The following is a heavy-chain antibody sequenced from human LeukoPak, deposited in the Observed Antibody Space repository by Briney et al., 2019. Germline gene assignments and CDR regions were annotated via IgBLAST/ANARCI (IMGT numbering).Heavy chain of an antibody. CDR1: GYSFSSYW. CDR3: ERQRSGALDI. J-gene: IGHJ3*02. CDR2: IYPSDSDT. V-gene: IGHV5-51*01. Sequence: PGESLKISCKGSGYSFSSYWIGWVRQTPGKGLEWVGIIYPSDSDTRYSPSLQGQVTISTDKSNSTDYLQWSSLKASDTAMYYCERQRSGALDIWGQGTMVTVSS.